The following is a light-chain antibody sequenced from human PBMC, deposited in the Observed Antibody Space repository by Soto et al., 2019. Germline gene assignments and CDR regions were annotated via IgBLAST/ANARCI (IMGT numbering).Light chain of an antibody. CDR1: TSDVGGYNY. CDR3: SSFAGSNNFPYV. J-gene: IGLJ1*01. Sequence: QSVLTQPPSASGSPGQSVTISCTGTTSDVGGYNYVSWYQQHPGKAPKLMIYEVSKRPSGVSDRFSGSKSGNTASLTVSGLQAEDEADYYCSSFAGSNNFPYVFGTGTKLTVL. V-gene: IGLV2-8*01. CDR2: EVS.